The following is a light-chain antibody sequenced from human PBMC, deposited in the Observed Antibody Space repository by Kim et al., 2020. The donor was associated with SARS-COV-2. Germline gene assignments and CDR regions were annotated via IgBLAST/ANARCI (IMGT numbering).Light chain of an antibody. Sequence: GDRVTITCRASQSISNWLAWYQQKPGKAPKLLINDASSLESGVPSRFSGSGTGTEFTLTISSLQPDDFATYYCQQYRNLWTFGQGTKVDIK. CDR2: DAS. CDR1: QSISNW. V-gene: IGKV1-5*01. J-gene: IGKJ1*01. CDR3: QQYRNLWT.